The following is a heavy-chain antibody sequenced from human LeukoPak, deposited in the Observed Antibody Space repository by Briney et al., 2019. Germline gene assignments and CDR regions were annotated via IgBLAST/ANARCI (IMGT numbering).Heavy chain of an antibody. CDR1: GFTFSTCA. D-gene: IGHD6-13*01. CDR2: ISSNGGST. V-gene: IGHV3-64*02. Sequence: PGGSLRLSCAASGFTFSTCAMHWVRQAPGKGLECVSAISSNGGSTYYADSVKGRFTISRDNSKNTLYLQMGSLRAEDMAVYYCAREGTQAAALDYWGQGTLVTVSS. J-gene: IGHJ4*02. CDR3: AREGTQAAALDY.